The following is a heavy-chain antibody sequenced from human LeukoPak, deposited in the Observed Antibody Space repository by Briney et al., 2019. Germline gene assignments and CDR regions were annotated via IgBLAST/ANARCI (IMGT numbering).Heavy chain of an antibody. J-gene: IGHJ6*03. V-gene: IGHV1-69*05. Sequence: ASVKVSCKASGGTFSSYAISWVRQAPGQGLEWMGGIIPIFGTANYAQKFQGRVTITTDESTSTAYMELSSLRSEDTAVYYCARTQSEGDSYYYYMDVWGKGTTVTVSS. CDR3: ARTQSEGDSYYYYMDV. CDR2: IIPIFGTA. CDR1: GGTFSSYA.